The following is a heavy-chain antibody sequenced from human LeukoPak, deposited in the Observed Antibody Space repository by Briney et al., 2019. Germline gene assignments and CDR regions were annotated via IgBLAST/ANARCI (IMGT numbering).Heavy chain of an antibody. CDR3: ARGGGGQSRDFRVGAFDI. CDR1: GGTFSSYA. Sequence: SVKVSWKASGGTFSSYAISWVRQAPGQGLERMGGIIPIFGTANYAQKFQGRVTITTDESTSTAYMELSSLRSEDTAVYYCARGGGGQSRDFRVGAFDIWGQGTMVTVSS. CDR2: IIPIFGTA. V-gene: IGHV1-69*05. D-gene: IGHD2/OR15-2a*01. J-gene: IGHJ3*02.